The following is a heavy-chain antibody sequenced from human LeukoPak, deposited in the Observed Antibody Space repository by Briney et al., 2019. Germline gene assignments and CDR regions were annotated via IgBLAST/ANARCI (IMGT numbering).Heavy chain of an antibody. J-gene: IGHJ5*02. CDR1: GDSITSAFH. V-gene: IGHV4-38-2*02. CDR3: ARDHLACSGDTCFSARWFDP. Sequence: PSETLSLTCAVSGDSITSAFHWGWVRQPPGNGLEWIGSISHSGTTYYAPSFKSRLTISLDPSKNQLSLKLSSVTAADTAVFFCARDHLACSGDTCFSARWFDPWGHGTLVIVSS. CDR2: ISHSGTT. D-gene: IGHD6-19*01.